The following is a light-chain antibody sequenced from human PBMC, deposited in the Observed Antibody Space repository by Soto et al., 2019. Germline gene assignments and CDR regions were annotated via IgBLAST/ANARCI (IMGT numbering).Light chain of an antibody. CDR3: RQSYSTPRT. V-gene: IGKV1-39*01. CDR2: ATS. J-gene: IGKJ4*01. CDR1: QSITTY. Sequence: DIQLTKTTSSLSASVGDRVTITCRASQSITTYLNWYQQKPGKAPKLLIYATSSLQSGVPSRFSGSGSGPDFTLTISSLQPEDFATYYCRQSYSTPRTFGGGTQLDIK.